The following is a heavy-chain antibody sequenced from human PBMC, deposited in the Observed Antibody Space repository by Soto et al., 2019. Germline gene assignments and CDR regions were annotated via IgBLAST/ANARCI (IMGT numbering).Heavy chain of an antibody. J-gene: IGHJ4*02. CDR1: GFTFSSYA. V-gene: IGHV3-23*01. CDR3: AKGPQLTLYGDYVLDY. CDR2: ISGSGGST. Sequence: EVQLLESGGGLVQPGGSLRLSCAASGFTFSSYAMSWVRQAPGKGLEWVSAISGSGGSTYYADSVKGRFTISRDNSKNTLYLQMNSLRAEDTAVYYCAKGPQLTLYGDYVLDYWGQGTLVTVSS. D-gene: IGHD4-17*01.